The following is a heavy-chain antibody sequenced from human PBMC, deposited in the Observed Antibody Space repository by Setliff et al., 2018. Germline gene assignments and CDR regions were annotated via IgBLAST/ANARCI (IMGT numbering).Heavy chain of an antibody. CDR2: IWFDGGNE. J-gene: IGHJ4*02. V-gene: IGHV3-33*03. CDR1: GFTFRNYG. Sequence: RLSCAASGFTFRNYGMHWVRQAPGKGPKWVAVIWFDGGNEFYADSVRGRFTISRDNSKNMLYLQMDSLRVEDTAVYYCAKDQGTGYCSGGSCYLFEHWGQGVQVTVAS. D-gene: IGHD2-15*01. CDR3: AKDQGTGYCSGGSCYLFEH.